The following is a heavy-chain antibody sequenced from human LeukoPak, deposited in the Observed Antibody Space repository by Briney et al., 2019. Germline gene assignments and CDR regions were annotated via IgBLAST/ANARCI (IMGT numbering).Heavy chain of an antibody. J-gene: IGHJ3*01. CDR1: GCSISSGGYY. V-gene: IGHV4-30-2*01. D-gene: IGHD1-26*01. CDR3: ARDLIVGAYGAFDL. Sequence: SETLSLTCTVSGCSISSGGYYWSWIRQPPGKGLEWIGYIYHSGSTYYNPSLKSRVTISVDRSKNQFSLKLSSVTAADTAVYYCARDLIVGAYGAFDLWGQGPMVTVSS. CDR2: IYHSGST.